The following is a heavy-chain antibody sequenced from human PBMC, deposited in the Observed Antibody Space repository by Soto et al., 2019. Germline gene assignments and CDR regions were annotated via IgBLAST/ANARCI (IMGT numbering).Heavy chain of an antibody. D-gene: IGHD2-8*01. CDR3: AKNGLDNSPSAIDS. V-gene: IGHV3-23*01. Sequence: GGSLRLSCAASGFTFNSYGMSWVRQAPGKGLEWVSAISGSGGSAYYADSVKDRFTISRDNSKNTVSLQMNSLRAEDTALYYCAKNGLDNSPSAIDSWGPGTLVTVSS. CDR2: ISGSGGSA. CDR1: GFTFNSYG. J-gene: IGHJ4*02.